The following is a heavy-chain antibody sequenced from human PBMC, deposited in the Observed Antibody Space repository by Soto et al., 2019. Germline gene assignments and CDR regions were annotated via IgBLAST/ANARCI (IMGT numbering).Heavy chain of an antibody. V-gene: IGHV4-39*01. CDR2: IYYSGST. CDR1: GGSISSSSYY. J-gene: IGHJ6*02. D-gene: IGHD3-3*01. CDR3: ARQTDTIFGVVIYYYYYGMDV. Sequence: SETLSLTCTVSGGSISSSSYYWGWIRQPPGKGLEWIGSIYYSGSTYYNPSLKSRVTISVDTSKNQFSLKLSSVTAADTAVYYCARQTDTIFGVVIYYYYYGMDVWGQGTTVTVSS.